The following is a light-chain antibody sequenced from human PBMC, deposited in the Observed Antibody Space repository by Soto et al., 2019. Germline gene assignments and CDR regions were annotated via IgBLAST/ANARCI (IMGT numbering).Light chain of an antibody. CDR2: GAS. CDR1: QSVSSN. V-gene: IGKV3-15*01. CDR3: QQYAHSTPIS. Sequence: EIVMTHSPATLSVSPWERATLSFSSSQSVSSNLAWYQQKPGQAPRLLIYGASTRATGIPARFRGSGSGTDFTLTISRLEPEDFALYYCQQYAHSTPISFGQGTRLEIK. J-gene: IGKJ5*01.